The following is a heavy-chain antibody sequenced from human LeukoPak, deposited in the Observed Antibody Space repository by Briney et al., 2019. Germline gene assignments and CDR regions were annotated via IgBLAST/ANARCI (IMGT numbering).Heavy chain of an antibody. CDR3: AREEILARIRSFDY. V-gene: IGHV1-46*01. CDR1: GGTFTSYY. CDR2: FNPSGAST. Sequence: ASVKVSCKASGGTFTSYYIHWVRQAPGRGLEWMGIFNPSGASTTYAQKFQGRVAMTRDTSTSTVYMELSSLRSEDTAVYYCAREEILARIRSFDYWGQGTLVTVSS. J-gene: IGHJ4*02. D-gene: IGHD3-3*02.